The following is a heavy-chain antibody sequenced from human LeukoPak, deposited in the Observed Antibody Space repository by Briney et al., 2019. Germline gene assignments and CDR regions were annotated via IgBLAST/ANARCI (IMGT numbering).Heavy chain of an antibody. CDR3: ARTRLSCDC. D-gene: IGHD2/OR15-2a*01. V-gene: IGHV3-7*01. Sequence: GGSLRLSCAASGFTFSSYAMNWVRQAPGKGLEWVASINLDGSEKNYVDSVKGRFTISRDNAKNSLYLQMNSLRDEDTAVYYCARTRLSCDCWGQGTLVTVSS. CDR2: INLDGSEK. CDR1: GFTFSSYA. J-gene: IGHJ4*02.